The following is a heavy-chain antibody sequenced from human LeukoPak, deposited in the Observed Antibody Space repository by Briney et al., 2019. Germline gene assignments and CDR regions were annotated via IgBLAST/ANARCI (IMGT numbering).Heavy chain of an antibody. CDR3: ARDKEEGATKFDS. CDR2: IKQDGSEK. D-gene: IGHD1-26*01. V-gene: IGHV3-7*03. J-gene: IGHJ4*02. CDR1: GFTFDKYW. Sequence: TGGSLRLSCAASGFTFDKYWMSWVRHTPGKGLEWVANIKQDGSEKYYVGSVKGRFTISRDNAKSSLYLQMTSLGTEDTAVYYCARDKEEGATKFDSWGQGILVAVSS.